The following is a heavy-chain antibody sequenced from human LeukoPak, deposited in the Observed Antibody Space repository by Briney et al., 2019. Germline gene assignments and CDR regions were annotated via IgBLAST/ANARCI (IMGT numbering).Heavy chain of an antibody. Sequence: ASVKVSCKAPGYTFTDYYIHWVRQAPGQGLEWMGWINPNSGGTNYAQKFQGRVTMTRDTSISTAYMELSRLRSDDTAVYYCARAGRGYYYDSSGYQDYWGQGTLVTVSS. V-gene: IGHV1-2*02. J-gene: IGHJ4*02. D-gene: IGHD3-22*01. CDR1: GYTFTDYY. CDR2: INPNSGGT. CDR3: ARAGRGYYYDSSGYQDY.